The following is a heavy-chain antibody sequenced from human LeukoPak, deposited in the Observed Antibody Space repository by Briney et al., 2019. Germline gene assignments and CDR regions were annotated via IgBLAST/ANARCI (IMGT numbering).Heavy chain of an antibody. CDR1: GFTFSSYA. V-gene: IGHV3-23*01. D-gene: IGHD3-10*01. Sequence: GGSLRLSCAASGFTFSSYAMSWVRQAPGKGLEWVSAISGSGGSTYYADSVKGRFTISRDNSKNTLYLQMNSLRAEDTAVYYCARGTMVRGVTYFDYWGQGTLVTVSS. CDR2: ISGSGGST. CDR3: ARGTMVRGVTYFDY. J-gene: IGHJ4*02.